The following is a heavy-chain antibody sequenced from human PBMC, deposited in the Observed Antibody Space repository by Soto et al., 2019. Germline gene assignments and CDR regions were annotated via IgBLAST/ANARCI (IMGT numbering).Heavy chain of an antibody. CDR3: ATSSPQPFAFDI. CDR2: FDPEDGET. V-gene: IGHV1-24*01. CDR1: GYTLTELS. Sequence: ASVKVSCKVSGYTLTELSMHWVRQAPGKGLEWMGGFDPEDGETIYAQKFQGRVTMTEDTSTDTAYMELSSLRSEDTAVYYCATSSPQPFAFDIRGPGTMVTVSS. D-gene: IGHD2-2*01. J-gene: IGHJ3*02.